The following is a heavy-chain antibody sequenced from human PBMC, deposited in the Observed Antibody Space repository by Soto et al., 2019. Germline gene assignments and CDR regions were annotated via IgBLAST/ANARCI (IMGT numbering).Heavy chain of an antibody. J-gene: IGHJ1*01. D-gene: IGHD2-21*02. Sequence: PGGSLRLSCAASGFTFNTYGLHWVRQAPGKGLEWVAVISSDGNNIHYGDSVKGRFTVSRGNSKNMLYLQMNSLRPEDTAVYYCAREEHIVVVTAIPAEYFQHWGQGTVVTVSS. CDR3: AREEHIVVVTAIPAEYFQH. CDR2: ISSDGNNI. CDR1: GFTFNTYG. V-gene: IGHV3-30*03.